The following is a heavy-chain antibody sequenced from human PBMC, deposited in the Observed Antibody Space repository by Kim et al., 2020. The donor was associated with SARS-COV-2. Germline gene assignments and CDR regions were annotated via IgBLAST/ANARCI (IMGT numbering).Heavy chain of an antibody. CDR2: INPNSGGT. CDR3: ATARIAAAGNSGWYADFDY. J-gene: IGHJ4*02. V-gene: IGHV1-2*02. CDR1: GYTFTGYY. D-gene: IGHD6-13*01. Sequence: ASVKVSCKASGYTFTGYYMHWVRQAPGQGLEWMGWINPNSGGTNYAQKFQGRVTMTRDTSISTAYMELSRLRSDDTAIYYCATARIAAAGNSGWYADFDYWGQGTLVTVSS.